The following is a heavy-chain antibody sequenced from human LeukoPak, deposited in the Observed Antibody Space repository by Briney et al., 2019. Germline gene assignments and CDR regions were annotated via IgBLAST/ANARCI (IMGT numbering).Heavy chain of an antibody. CDR3: AKGSYSSSSRGNFDY. Sequence: PGGSLRLSCAASGFTFSSYAMSWVRQAPGKGLEWVSAISGSGGSTYYADSVKGRFTISRDNSKNTLYLQMNSLRAEDTAVYYCAKGSYSSSSRGNFDYWGQGPLVTVSS. D-gene: IGHD6-6*01. CDR2: ISGSGGST. V-gene: IGHV3-23*01. CDR1: GFTFSSYA. J-gene: IGHJ4*02.